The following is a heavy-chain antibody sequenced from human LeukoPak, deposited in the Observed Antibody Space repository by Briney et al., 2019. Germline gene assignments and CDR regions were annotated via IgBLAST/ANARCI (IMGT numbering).Heavy chain of an antibody. CDR3: ARALGYCSSTSCFQGEDYFDY. CDR2: IYYSGST. CDR1: GGSISSGDYY. D-gene: IGHD2-2*01. Sequence: PSQTLSLTCTVSGGSISSGDYYWSWIRQPPGKGLEWIGYIYYSGSTYYNPFLKSRVTISVDTSKNQFSLKLSSVTAADTAVYYCARALGYCSSTSCFQGEDYFDYWGQGTLVTVSS. J-gene: IGHJ4*02. V-gene: IGHV4-30-4*01.